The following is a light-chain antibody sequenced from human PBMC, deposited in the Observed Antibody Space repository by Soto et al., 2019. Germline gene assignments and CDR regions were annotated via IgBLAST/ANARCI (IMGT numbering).Light chain of an antibody. J-gene: IGLJ1*01. CDR1: SSDVGYYNL. V-gene: IGLV2-23*02. CDR3: FSCARNSNHV. Sequence: QSALTQPASVSGSPGQSITISCTGTSSDVGYYNLVSWYQQHPGKAPKLIIYEVSERPSGVSHRFSGSKSGNTASLTISGLQADDDSDYFCFSCARNSNHVFGIGTKLTVL. CDR2: EVS.